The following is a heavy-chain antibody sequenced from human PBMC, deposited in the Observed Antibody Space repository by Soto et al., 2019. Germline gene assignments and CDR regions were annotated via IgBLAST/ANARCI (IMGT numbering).Heavy chain of an antibody. CDR2: ISGSGGST. Sequence: GGSLRLSCAASGFTFSSYAMSWVRQAPGKGLEWVSAISGSGGSTYYADSVKGRFTISRDNSKNTLYLQMNSLRAEDTAVYYCAKATVASIAVAGTYRPDYYYYYGMDVWGQGTTVTVSS. J-gene: IGHJ6*02. V-gene: IGHV3-23*01. CDR3: AKATVASIAVAGTYRPDYYYYYGMDV. D-gene: IGHD6-19*01. CDR1: GFTFSSYA.